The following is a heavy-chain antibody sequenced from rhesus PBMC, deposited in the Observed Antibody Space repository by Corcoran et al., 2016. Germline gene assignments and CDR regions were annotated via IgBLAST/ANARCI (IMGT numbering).Heavy chain of an antibody. CDR1: GYSITSCYY. J-gene: IGHJ5-1*01. Sequence: QVQLQESGPGLVKPSETLSLTGAVSGYSITSCYYGGWIRQPPGKGLEYIGYISGSSGSTYYNPSLKSRVTISKDTSKNQFSLKLSSVTAADTAVYYCARQYSWNNFRFDVWGPGVLVTVSS. D-gene: IGHD1-20*01. CDR3: ARQYSWNNFRFDV. V-gene: IGHV4-99*01. CDR2: ISGSSGST.